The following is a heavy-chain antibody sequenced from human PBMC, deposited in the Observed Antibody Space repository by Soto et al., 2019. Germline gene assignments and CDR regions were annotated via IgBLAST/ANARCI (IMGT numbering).Heavy chain of an antibody. CDR3: ARAPVGLDTISYFDY. J-gene: IGHJ4*02. Sequence: SETLSLTCAVSGGSFTSNNWWTWVRQPPGQGLEWIGEIYRTGSTNYNPSLKSRVTISLDKSENQFSLKVTSLTAADTAVYFCARAPVGLDTISYFDYWGQGKLVTVSS. V-gene: IGHV4-4*02. CDR2: IYRTGST. CDR1: GGSFTSNNW. D-gene: IGHD3-3*01.